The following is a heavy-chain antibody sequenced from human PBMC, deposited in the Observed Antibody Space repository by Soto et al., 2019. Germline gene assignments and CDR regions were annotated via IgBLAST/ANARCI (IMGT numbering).Heavy chain of an antibody. J-gene: IGHJ4*02. CDR2: ITVKNGNT. D-gene: IGHD3-10*01. V-gene: IGHV1-18*01. Sequence: QVRLVQSGTEVKNPGASVKVSCYPSGYTFTSYAVTWVRQAPGQGLEWMGWITVKNGNTNYAEKFQGRVTMTTDTSTSAGYMELRSLRSDDTAVYYCATKGVTYGSESLDYWVQGTLVTVSS. CDR3: ATKGVTYGSESLDY. CDR1: GYTFTSYA.